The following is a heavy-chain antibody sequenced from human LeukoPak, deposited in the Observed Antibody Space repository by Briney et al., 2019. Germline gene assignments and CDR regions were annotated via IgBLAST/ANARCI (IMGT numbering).Heavy chain of an antibody. CDR3: AKDNAQDVGDDAFDI. Sequence: PGRSLRLSCAASGFTFDDYAMHWVQQAPGKGLEWVSGISWNSGSIGYADSVEGRFTISRDNAKNSLYLQMNSLRAEDTALYYCAKDNAQDVGDDAFDIWGQGTMVTVSS. V-gene: IGHV3-9*01. D-gene: IGHD2-2*01. CDR2: ISWNSGSI. CDR1: GFTFDDYA. J-gene: IGHJ3*02.